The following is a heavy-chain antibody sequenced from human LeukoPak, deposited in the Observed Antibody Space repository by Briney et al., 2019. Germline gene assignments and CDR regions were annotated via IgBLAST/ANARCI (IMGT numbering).Heavy chain of an antibody. J-gene: IGHJ4*02. V-gene: IGHV1-18*01. CDR3: AIEEYYYDSSLGC. CDR2: ISAYNGNT. CDR1: GYTFTSYG. D-gene: IGHD3-22*01. Sequence: VASVKVSCKASGYTFTSYGISWVRQAPGQGLEWMGWISAYNGNTNYAQKLQGRVTMTTDTSASTAHMELRSLRSDDTAVYYCAIEEYYYDSSLGCWGQGTLVTVSS.